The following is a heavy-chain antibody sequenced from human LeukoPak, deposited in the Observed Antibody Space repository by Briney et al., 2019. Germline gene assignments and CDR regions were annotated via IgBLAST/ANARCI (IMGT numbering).Heavy chain of an antibody. CDR2: IGTSSTTI. V-gene: IGHV3-48*01. Sequence: GGSLRLSRAASGFTFSSYTMNWVRQPPGKGLEWVSNIGTSSTTIYYGDSVKGRFTISRDNAKNSLYLQMNSLRADDTAVYYCARFAAGGSYYYYMDVWGKGTTVTVSS. CDR1: GFTFSSYT. J-gene: IGHJ6*03. D-gene: IGHD6-25*01. CDR3: ARFAAGGSYYYYMDV.